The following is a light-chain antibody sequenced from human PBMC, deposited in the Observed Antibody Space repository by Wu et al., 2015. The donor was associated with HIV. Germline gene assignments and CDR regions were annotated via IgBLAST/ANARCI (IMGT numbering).Light chain of an antibody. CDR3: QQYGRSPQT. J-gene: IGKJ4*01. Sequence: EIVLTQSPAILSLSLGERATLSCRASQSVSNYLAWYQQKPGQPPRLLIYDASDRATGIPDRFSGSGYGTDFTLTISRLDPADFVVYFCQQYGRSPQTFGGGTKVE. CDR2: DAS. V-gene: IGKV3-20*01. CDR1: QSVSNY.